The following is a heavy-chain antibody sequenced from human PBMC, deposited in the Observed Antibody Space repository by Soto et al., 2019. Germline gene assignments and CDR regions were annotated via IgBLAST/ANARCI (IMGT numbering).Heavy chain of an antibody. CDR1: GGSSSSTSYH. J-gene: IGHJ4*02. D-gene: IGHD3-22*01. Sequence: QLQLQESGPGLVKPSETLSLTCSVSGGSSSSTSYHWVWIRQPPGKGLEWIGSLDYNGATFYNPSLKSRVIISADTSKNQFSLKVNSVTAADTALYYCARNYYDGSGLFYWGQGTLVTVSS. CDR3: ARNYYDGSGLFY. V-gene: IGHV4-39*01. CDR2: LDYNGAT.